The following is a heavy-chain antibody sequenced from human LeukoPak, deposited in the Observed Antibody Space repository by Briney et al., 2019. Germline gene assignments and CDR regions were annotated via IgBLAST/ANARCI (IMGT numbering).Heavy chain of an antibody. CDR3: ARLDGRDNNWFDP. V-gene: IGHV1-69*04. J-gene: IGHJ5*02. Sequence: SVTVSCRASGGTFSSYAISWVRQAPGQGLEWMGRIIPILGIANYAQKFQGRVTITADKSTSTAYMELSSLRSEDTAVYYCARLDGRDNNWFDPWGQGTLVTVSS. CDR1: GGTFSSYA. CDR2: IIPILGIA.